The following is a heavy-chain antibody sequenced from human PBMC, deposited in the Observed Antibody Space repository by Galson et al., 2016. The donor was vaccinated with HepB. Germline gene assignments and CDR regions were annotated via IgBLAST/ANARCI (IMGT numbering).Heavy chain of an antibody. CDR1: GFTFSRSA. Sequence: SLRLSCAASGFTFSRSAMTWFCQVPGKGLEWVSSIGGRDGGTFYRDSVKGRFTISRDNSKKTLSLQLNSVTPEDSAVYYCTLSYQLLPFYGLDVWGQGTTVTVSS. D-gene: IGHD2-2*01. V-gene: IGHV3-23*02. CDR3: TLSYQLLPFYGLDV. J-gene: IGHJ6*02. CDR2: IGGRDGGT.